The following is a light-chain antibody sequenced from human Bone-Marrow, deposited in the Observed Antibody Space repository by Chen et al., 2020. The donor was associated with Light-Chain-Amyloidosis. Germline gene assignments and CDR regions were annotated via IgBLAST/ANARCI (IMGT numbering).Light chain of an antibody. V-gene: IGLV3-21*02. Sequence: SYVLTQPSSVSVARGQTATIACGRNNIGSTSVHWYQQTPSQAPLLVVYDDSDRTSGIPERLCGSKYGNTATLTSSRVEAGDADDYYCEVWDGSSDRQGFGCGTKLTVL. J-gene: IGLJ3*02. CDR1: NIGSTS. CDR3: EVWDGSSDRQG. CDR2: DDS.